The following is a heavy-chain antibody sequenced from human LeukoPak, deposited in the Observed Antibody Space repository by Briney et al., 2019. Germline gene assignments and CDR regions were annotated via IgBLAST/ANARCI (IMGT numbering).Heavy chain of an antibody. CDR2: IYTSGST. CDR1: GGSISSGSYY. CDR3: ARDRTTRGSWYGYYFDY. J-gene: IGHJ4*02. Sequence: PSETLSLTCTVSGGSISSGSYYWSWIRQPAGKGLEWIGRIYTSGSTNYNPSLKSRVTISVDASKNQFSLKLSSVTAADTAVYYCARDRTTRGSWYGYYFDYWGQGTLVTVSS. D-gene: IGHD6-13*01. V-gene: IGHV4-61*02.